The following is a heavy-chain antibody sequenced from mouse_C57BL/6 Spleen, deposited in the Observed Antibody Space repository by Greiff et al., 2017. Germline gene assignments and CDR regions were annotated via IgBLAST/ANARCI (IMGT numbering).Heavy chain of an antibody. CDR1: GYTFTDYY. Sequence: VQLQQSGAELVRPGASVKLSCKASGYTFTDYYINWVKQRPGQGLEWIARIYPGSGNTYYNEKFKGKATLTAEKSSSTAYMQLSSLTSEDSAVYCCARGGGWGYFDYWGQGTTLTVSS. D-gene: IGHD1-1*02. CDR2: IYPGSGNT. J-gene: IGHJ2*01. CDR3: ARGGGWGYFDY. V-gene: IGHV1-76*01.